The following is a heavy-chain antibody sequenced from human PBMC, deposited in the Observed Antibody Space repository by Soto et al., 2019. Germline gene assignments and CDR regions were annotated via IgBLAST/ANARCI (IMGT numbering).Heavy chain of an antibody. V-gene: IGHV4-39*01. D-gene: IGHD6-6*01. Sequence: PSETLAPTCTVSGGSISSSTYYWDWIRQPPGKGLERIGAMYYTGNKNYNPSLESRVTMSVDTCKNQFSLKLSSVTPTDTAVYYCARRSSSSLGSLFDPWGRGILVTVSS. J-gene: IGHJ5*02. CDR1: GGSISSSTYY. CDR2: MYYTGNK. CDR3: ARRSSSSLGSLFDP.